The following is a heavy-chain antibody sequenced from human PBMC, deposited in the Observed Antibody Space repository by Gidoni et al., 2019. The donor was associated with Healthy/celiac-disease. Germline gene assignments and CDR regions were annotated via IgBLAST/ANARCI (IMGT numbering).Heavy chain of an antibody. CDR2: IYSGGST. J-gene: IGHJ3*02. CDR1: GFTVSSNY. Sequence: EVQLVESGGGLIQPGGSLRLSCAASGFTVSSNYMSWVRQAPGKGLEWVSVIYSGGSTYYADSVKGRFTISRDNSKNTLYLQMNSLRAEDTAVYYCARDSRSPIFEGMNDAFDIWGQGTMVTVSS. V-gene: IGHV3-53*01. D-gene: IGHD3-3*01. CDR3: ARDSRSPIFEGMNDAFDI.